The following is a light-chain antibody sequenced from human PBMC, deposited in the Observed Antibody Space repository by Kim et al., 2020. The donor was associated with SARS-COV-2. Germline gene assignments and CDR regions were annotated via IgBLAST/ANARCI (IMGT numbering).Light chain of an antibody. CDR2: QDS. CDR1: KLGDKY. Sequence: SYELTQPPSVSVSPGQTASITCSGDKLGDKYACWYQQKPGQSPVLVIYQDSKRPSGIPERFSGSNSGNTATLTISGTQAMDEADDYCQAWDSSTAVSGGG. CDR3: QAWDSSTAV. J-gene: IGLJ3*02. V-gene: IGLV3-1*01.